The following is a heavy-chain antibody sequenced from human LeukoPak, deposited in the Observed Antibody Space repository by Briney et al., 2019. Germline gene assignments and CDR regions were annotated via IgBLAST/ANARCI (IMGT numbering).Heavy chain of an antibody. CDR3: AKDRIRLTTFGYYYYGMDV. D-gene: IGHD3-16*01. V-gene: IGHV3-30*18. Sequence: GRSLRLSCSASGFTFSSYGMHWVRQAPGKGLQWVAFISYDGSNKYYADSVKGRFTISRDNSENTLYLQMNSLRTEDAAVYLCAKDRIRLTTFGYYYYGMDVWGQGTTVTVSS. CDR1: GFTFSSYG. J-gene: IGHJ6*02. CDR2: ISYDGSNK.